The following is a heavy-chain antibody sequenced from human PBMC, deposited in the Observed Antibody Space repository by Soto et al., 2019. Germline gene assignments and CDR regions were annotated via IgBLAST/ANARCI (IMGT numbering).Heavy chain of an antibody. V-gene: IGHV1-18*04. CDR1: GYTFTSYG. Sequence: VASVRVSCKASGYTFTSYGSSWVRQAPGQGLEWMGWISAYNGNTNYAQKLQGRVTMTTDTSTSTAYMELRSLRSDDTAVYYCARDRPGPQTFDYWGQGTLVTVSS. CDR3: ARDRPGPQTFDY. J-gene: IGHJ4*02. CDR2: ISAYNGNT.